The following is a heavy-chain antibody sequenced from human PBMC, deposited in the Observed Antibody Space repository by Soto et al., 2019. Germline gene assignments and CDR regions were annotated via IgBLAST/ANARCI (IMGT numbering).Heavy chain of an antibody. CDR1: GGSFSGYY. CDR2: INHSGST. Sequence: QVQLQQWGAGLLKPSETLSLTCAVYGGSFSGYYWSWIRQPPGKGLEWIGEINHSGSTNYNPSLKSRVTISVDTSKNQFSLKLSSVTAADTAVYYCARGNGINRYYYYGMDVWGQGTTVTVSS. D-gene: IGHD3-10*01. J-gene: IGHJ6*02. V-gene: IGHV4-34*01. CDR3: ARGNGINRYYYYGMDV.